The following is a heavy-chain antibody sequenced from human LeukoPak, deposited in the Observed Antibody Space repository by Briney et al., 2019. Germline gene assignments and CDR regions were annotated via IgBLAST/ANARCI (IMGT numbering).Heavy chain of an antibody. J-gene: IGHJ4*02. V-gene: IGHV4-30-2*01. D-gene: IGHD5-12*01. Sequence: SETLSLTCAVSGGSINNDDYSWSWIRQPPGKGLEWIGYIYHTGSTYYNPSLKGRVTMSVDRSKNQFSLNLSSVTAADTAVYYCARGLSSGYDFSYFDYWGQGTLVTVSS. CDR3: ARGLSSGYDFSYFDY. CDR2: IYHTGST. CDR1: GGSINNDDYS.